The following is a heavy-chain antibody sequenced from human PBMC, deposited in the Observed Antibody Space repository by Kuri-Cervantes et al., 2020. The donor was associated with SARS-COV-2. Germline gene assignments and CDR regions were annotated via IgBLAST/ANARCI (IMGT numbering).Heavy chain of an antibody. CDR2: IYYSGST. D-gene: IGHD2-2*01. V-gene: IGHV4-39*07. CDR3: ARGEEYQQNWFDP. Sequence: GSLRLSCTVSGGSISSSSYYWGWIRQPPGKGLEWIGSIYYSGSTYYNPSLKSRVTITVDTSKNQFSLKLSSVTAADTAVYYCARGEEYQQNWFDPWGQGTLVTVSS. J-gene: IGHJ5*02. CDR1: GGSISSSSYY.